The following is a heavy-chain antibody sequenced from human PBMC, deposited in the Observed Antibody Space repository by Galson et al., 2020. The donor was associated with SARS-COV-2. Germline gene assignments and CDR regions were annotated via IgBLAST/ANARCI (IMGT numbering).Heavy chain of an antibody. D-gene: IGHD2-2*01. J-gene: IGHJ5*02. V-gene: IGHV3-21*01. CDR2: ISSSSSYI. Sequence: LSLTCAASGFTFSSYSMNWVRQAPGKGLEWVSSISSSSSYIYYADSVKGRFTISRDNAKNSLYLQMNSLRAEDTAVYYCARGLGLGYCSSTSCSSRFDPWGQGTLVTVSS. CDR1: GFTFSSYS. CDR3: ARGLGLGYCSSTSCSSRFDP.